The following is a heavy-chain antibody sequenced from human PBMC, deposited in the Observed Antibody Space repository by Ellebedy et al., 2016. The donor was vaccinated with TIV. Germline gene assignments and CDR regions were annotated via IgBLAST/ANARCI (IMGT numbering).Heavy chain of an antibody. J-gene: IGHJ4*02. CDR1: GGSISSSNW. Sequence: SETLSLTXAVSGGSISSSNWWSWVRQPPGKGLEWIGEIYHSGSTNYNPSLKSRVTISVDKSKNQFSLKLSSVTAADTAVYYCARAPLGLRSEYSSGHFDYWGQGTLVTVSS. CDR2: IYHSGST. D-gene: IGHD5-18*01. V-gene: IGHV4-4*02. CDR3: ARAPLGLRSEYSSGHFDY.